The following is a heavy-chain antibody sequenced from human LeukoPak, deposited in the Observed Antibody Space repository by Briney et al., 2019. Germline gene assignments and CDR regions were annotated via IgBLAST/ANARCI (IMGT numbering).Heavy chain of an antibody. CDR2: IKQDGTEK. CDR1: VFTFSRYW. Sequence: GGCLSLSCAASVFTFSRYWMSWVRQAAGRGVAGVCNIKQDGTEKYYVDAVKGQFTISRDKANNSLYLQMNSLRAEDTAEYYCARVGRYYYHSSGYYHWGQGTLVTVSS. CDR3: ARVGRYYYHSSGYYH. D-gene: IGHD3-22*01. J-gene: IGHJ5*02. V-gene: IGHV3-7*01.